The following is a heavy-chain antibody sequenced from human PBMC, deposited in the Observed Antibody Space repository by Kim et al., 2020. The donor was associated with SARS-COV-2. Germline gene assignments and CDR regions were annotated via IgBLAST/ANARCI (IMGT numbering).Heavy chain of an antibody. CDR2: LNQDGSAN. CDR3: VRRIQSA. V-gene: IGHV3-7*03. CDR1: GFTFSSYW. D-gene: IGHD2-15*01. J-gene: IGHJ5*02. Sequence: GGSLRLSCAASGFTFSSYWMSWVRQAPGKGLEWVANLNQDGSANFYVDPVKGRFTISRDNAKNSLFLQMNSLLTEDTAVDYCVRRIQSALGKGTLVIV.